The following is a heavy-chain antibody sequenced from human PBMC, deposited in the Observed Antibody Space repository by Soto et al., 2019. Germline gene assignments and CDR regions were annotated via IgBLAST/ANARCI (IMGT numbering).Heavy chain of an antibody. J-gene: IGHJ3*02. CDR3: TTFSSGYLPTFAFDI. CDR1: GFTFSNAW. V-gene: IGHV3-15*07. Sequence: EVQLVESGGGLVKPGGSLRLSCAASGFTFSNAWMNWVRQAPGKGLEWVGRIKSKTDGGTTDYAAPVKGRFTISRDDSKNTLYLQMNSLNTEDTAVYYCTTFSSGYLPTFAFDIWGQGTMVTVSS. D-gene: IGHD3-22*01. CDR2: IKSKTDGGTT.